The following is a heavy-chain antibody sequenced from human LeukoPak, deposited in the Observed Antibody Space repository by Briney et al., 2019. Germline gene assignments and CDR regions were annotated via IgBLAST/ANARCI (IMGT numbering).Heavy chain of an antibody. J-gene: IGHJ5*02. CDR2: ISGSGGST. CDR1: GFTFSKYA. CDR3: AKVIGTRPFDP. V-gene: IGHV3-23*01. D-gene: IGHD6-6*01. Sequence: GGSLRLSCAASGFTFSKYAMSWARQVPEKGLEWVSGISGSGGSTYYADSVKGRFTISRDNSKNTVYLQVNSLRVEDTAIYYCAKVIGTRPFDPWGQGTLVTVSS.